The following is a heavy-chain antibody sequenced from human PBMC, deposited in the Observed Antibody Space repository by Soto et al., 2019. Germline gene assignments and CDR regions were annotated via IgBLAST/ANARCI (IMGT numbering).Heavy chain of an antibody. J-gene: IGHJ4*02. CDR2: IIPIFGTA. CDR1: GGGFSSYA. Sequence: SVKVSCKAGGGGFSSYAISWVRQAPGQGLEWMGGIIPIFGTANYAQKFQGRVTITGDTSASTVYMELTSLRSEDTAVYYCARAGSGWSFDYWGQGTLVTVSS. V-gene: IGHV1-69*06. CDR3: ARAGSGWSFDY. D-gene: IGHD6-19*01.